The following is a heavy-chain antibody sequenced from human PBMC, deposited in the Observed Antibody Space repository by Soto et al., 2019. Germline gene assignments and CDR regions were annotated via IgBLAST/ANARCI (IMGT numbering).Heavy chain of an antibody. J-gene: IGHJ6*02. CDR3: ARDCPIFGVVIISYYYGMDV. CDR1: GYTFTSYG. Sequence: ASVKVSCKASGYTFTSYGISWVRQAPGQGLEWMGWISAYNGNTNYAQKLQGRVTMTTDTSTSTAYMELRSLRSDGTAVYYCARDCPIFGVVIISYYYGMDVWGQGTTVTVSS. D-gene: IGHD3-3*01. V-gene: IGHV1-18*01. CDR2: ISAYNGNT.